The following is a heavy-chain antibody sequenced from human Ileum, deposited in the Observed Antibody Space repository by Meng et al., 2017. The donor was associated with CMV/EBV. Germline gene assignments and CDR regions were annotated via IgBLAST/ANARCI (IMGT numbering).Heavy chain of an antibody. J-gene: IGHJ4*02. CDR1: FENYA. CDR3: SRVIFGLGGGYPHYYFDY. D-gene: IGHD3/OR15-3a*01. CDR2: IRSRGGGETK. V-gene: IGHV3-49*03. Sequence: FENYAMSWFRQAPGKGLEWVGFIRSRGGGETKEYAASVKGRFSISRDDSKSVAHLQMNSLKTEDTAVYYCSRVIFGLGGGYPHYYFDYWGQGALVTVSS.